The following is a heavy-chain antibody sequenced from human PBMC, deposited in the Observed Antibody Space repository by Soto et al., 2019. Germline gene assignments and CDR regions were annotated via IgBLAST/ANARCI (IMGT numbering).Heavy chain of an antibody. CDR1: GGSFSGYY. D-gene: IGHD2-21*02. CDR3: ARPRPRGDPHRLDAFDI. Sequence: QVQLQQWGAGLLKPSETLSLTCAVYGGSFSGYYWSWIRQPPGKGLEWIGEINHSGGTNYNPSLKSRVTISVDTSKNQFSLKLSSVTAADTAVYYCARPRPRGDPHRLDAFDIWGQGTMVTVSS. J-gene: IGHJ3*02. CDR2: INHSGGT. V-gene: IGHV4-34*01.